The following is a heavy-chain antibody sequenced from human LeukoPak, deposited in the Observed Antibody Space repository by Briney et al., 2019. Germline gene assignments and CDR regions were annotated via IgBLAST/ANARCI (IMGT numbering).Heavy chain of an antibody. D-gene: IGHD1-26*01. Sequence: GGSLRLSCAASGFTFSSYGMHWVRQAPGKGLEWVAVISYDGSNKYYADSVKGRFTISRDNSKNTLYLQMNSLRAEDTAVYYCARVLSSGGTYSYFDYWGRGTLVTVSS. V-gene: IGHV3-30*03. J-gene: IGHJ4*02. CDR2: ISYDGSNK. CDR1: GFTFSSYG. CDR3: ARVLSSGGTYSYFDY.